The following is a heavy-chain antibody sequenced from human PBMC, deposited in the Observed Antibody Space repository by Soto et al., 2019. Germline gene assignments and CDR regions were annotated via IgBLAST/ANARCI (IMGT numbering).Heavy chain of an antibody. V-gene: IGHV3-23*01. CDR3: ARKILGSTTRPNYWYFDL. CDR1: GFTFINYA. Sequence: EVQGLESGGGLVQPGRSLRLSCAGSGFTFINYAMNWVRQAPVKGLEWVSSISGGGDAAFFPDSVRGRFTISRDNSKNMLTLQMNSLGVDDTAVYYCARKILGSTTRPNYWYFDLLGRGTLVNVYS. CDR2: ISGGGDAA. D-gene: IGHD7-27*01. J-gene: IGHJ2*01.